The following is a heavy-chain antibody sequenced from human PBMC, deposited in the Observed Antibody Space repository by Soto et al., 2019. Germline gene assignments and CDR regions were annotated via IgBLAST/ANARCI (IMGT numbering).Heavy chain of an antibody. Sequence: GGSLRLSCAASGFSFSISPMHRVRQAPGKGPEWVALISYDGTNKFYADSVKGRFTISRDNSKNTLHLQLNSLRAEDTALYYCAKSQSGSFFAAFDLWGQGSLVTVSS. V-gene: IGHV3-30-3*02. CDR2: ISYDGTNK. D-gene: IGHD1-26*01. CDR3: AKSQSGSFFAAFDL. J-gene: IGHJ3*01. CDR1: GFSFSISP.